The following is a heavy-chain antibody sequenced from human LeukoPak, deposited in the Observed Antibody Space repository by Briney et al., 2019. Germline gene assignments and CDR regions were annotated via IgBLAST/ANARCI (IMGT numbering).Heavy chain of an antibody. CDR1: GGSISSSNW. Sequence: SGTLSLTCAVSGGSISSSNWWSWVRQPPWKGLEWIGEIYHSGSTNYNPSLKSRVTISVDKSKNQFSLKLSSVTAADTAVYYCARVLNRGSWYGSYYFDYWGQGTLVTVSS. D-gene: IGHD2-15*01. V-gene: IGHV4-4*02. CDR3: ARVLNRGSWYGSYYFDY. CDR2: IYHSGST. J-gene: IGHJ4*02.